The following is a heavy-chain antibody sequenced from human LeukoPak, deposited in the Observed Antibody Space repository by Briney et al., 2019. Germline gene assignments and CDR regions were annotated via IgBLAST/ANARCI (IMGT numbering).Heavy chain of an antibody. CDR3: ATKGTYYDFWSGYYRGGNWFDP. Sequence: GASVKVSCKVSGYTLTELSMHWVRQAPGKGLEWMGGFDPEDGETIYAQKFQGRVTMTEDTSTDTAYMGLSSLRSEDTAVYYCATKGTYYDFWSGYYRGGNWFDPWGQGTLVTVSS. D-gene: IGHD3-3*01. CDR1: GYTLTELS. V-gene: IGHV1-24*01. J-gene: IGHJ5*02. CDR2: FDPEDGET.